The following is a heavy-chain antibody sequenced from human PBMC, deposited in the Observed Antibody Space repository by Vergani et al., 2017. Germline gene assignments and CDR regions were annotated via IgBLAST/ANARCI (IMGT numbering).Heavy chain of an antibody. J-gene: IGHJ3*02. V-gene: IGHV1-2*02. CDR1: GYTFTGYY. D-gene: IGHD2-15*01. CDR2: INPNSGGT. CDR3: ESVYGSGCSCYCAGLDASDI. Sequence: QVQLVQSGAEVKKPGASVKVSCKASGYTFTGYYMHWVRQAPGQGLEWMGWINPNSGGTNYAQKFQGRVTMTRDTSISTAYMELSRMRSNYTAVYYCESVYGSGCSCYCAGLDASDIWGQGTMVTVSS.